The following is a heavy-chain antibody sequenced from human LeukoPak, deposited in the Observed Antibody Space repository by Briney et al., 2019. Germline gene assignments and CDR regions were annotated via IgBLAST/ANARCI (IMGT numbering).Heavy chain of an antibody. Sequence: GGSLRLSCAASGFTFSTYGMHWVRQAPGKGLEWVAFVRYDGSKKYYTNSVKGRFTISRDNSKNTLYLQMNSLRAEDTAVYYCAKTSYVWGSYRYTWYFDYWGQGTLVTVSS. CDR3: AKTSYVWGSYRYTWYFDY. CDR1: GFTFSTYG. J-gene: IGHJ4*02. D-gene: IGHD3-16*02. CDR2: VRYDGSKK. V-gene: IGHV3-30*02.